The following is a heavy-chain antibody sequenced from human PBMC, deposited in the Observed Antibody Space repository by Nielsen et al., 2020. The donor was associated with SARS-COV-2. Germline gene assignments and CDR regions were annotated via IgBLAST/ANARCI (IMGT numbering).Heavy chain of an antibody. CDR3: AREWRQFHYDSSGYYPDAFDI. D-gene: IGHD3-22*01. CDR1: GFTFSSYA. J-gene: IGHJ3*02. CDR2: ISGSGGST. V-gene: IGHV3-23*01. Sequence: GESLKISCAASGFTFSSYAMSWVRQAPGKGLEWVSAISGSGGSTYYADSVKGRFTISRDNAKNSLYLQMNSLRAEDTAVYYCAREWRQFHYDSSGYYPDAFDIWGQGTMVTVSS.